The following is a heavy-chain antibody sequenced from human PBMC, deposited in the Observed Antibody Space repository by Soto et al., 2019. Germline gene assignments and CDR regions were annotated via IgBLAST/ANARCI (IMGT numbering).Heavy chain of an antibody. Sequence: ASVKVSCKASGYTFSTYGITWVRQAPGQGLDWMGWINPTKGDTNSAAIFQDRVTMTTDTSTRTAYMELRSLKSDDTAVYYCARVKVPAAILGAFDLWGQGTLVTVSS. J-gene: IGHJ3*01. D-gene: IGHD2-2*02. CDR3: ARVKVPAAILGAFDL. V-gene: IGHV1-18*01. CDR1: GYTFSTYG. CDR2: INPTKGDT.